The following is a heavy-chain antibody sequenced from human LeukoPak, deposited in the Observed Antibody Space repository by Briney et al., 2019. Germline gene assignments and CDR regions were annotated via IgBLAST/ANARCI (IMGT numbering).Heavy chain of an antibody. Sequence: GGSLRLSCTASGFTFSAYAMMWVRQAPGKGPEGVSAIRGGGGSAFYADSVKGRFTISRDTSKYTLFLQMNSLRAEDTAVYYCARDPNGDYIGVFDMWGPGTMVTVSS. CDR2: IRGGGGSA. CDR1: GFTFSAYA. D-gene: IGHD4-17*01. V-gene: IGHV3-23*01. J-gene: IGHJ3*02. CDR3: ARDPNGDYIGVFDM.